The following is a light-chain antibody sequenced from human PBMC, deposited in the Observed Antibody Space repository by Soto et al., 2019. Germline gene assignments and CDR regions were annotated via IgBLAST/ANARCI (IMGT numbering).Light chain of an antibody. Sequence: DIQMTQSPSSLSASVGDTVTITCRASQSISLFLNWYQQKPGKAPKLLIYAASSLQSGVPSRFTGNGSGTDFTLTISSLQPEDFATYYCHQPDSIPETFGQGTNVEIK. CDR1: QSISLF. CDR3: HQPDSIPET. CDR2: AAS. V-gene: IGKV1-39*01. J-gene: IGKJ1*01.